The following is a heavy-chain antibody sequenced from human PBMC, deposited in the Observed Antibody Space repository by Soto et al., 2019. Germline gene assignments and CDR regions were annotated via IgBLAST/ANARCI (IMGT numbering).Heavy chain of an antibody. D-gene: IGHD4-17*01. V-gene: IGHV1-69*01. CDR1: GGTFSSYA. CDR2: IIPIFGTA. Sequence: QVQLVQSGAEVKKPGSSVKVSCKASGGTFSSYASSWVRQAPGQGCEWMGGIIPIFGTANYAQKFQGRVTITADESTSTAYMELSSLRSEDTAVYYCARGALEPGDYEMGFDYWGQGTLVTVSS. J-gene: IGHJ4*02. CDR3: ARGALEPGDYEMGFDY.